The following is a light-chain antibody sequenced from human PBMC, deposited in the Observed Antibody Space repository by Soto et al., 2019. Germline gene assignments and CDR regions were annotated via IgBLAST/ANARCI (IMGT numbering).Light chain of an antibody. CDR3: QQYKTWPRT. CDR2: GAS. Sequence: EIVMTQSPATLSVSPGERATLSCRASQSVSSNLAWYQQKPGQAPRLLIYGASTRATGIPARFSGSGSGTEFTLTISSLHSEDFAFYYGQQYKTWPRTFAKGPRVDIK. CDR1: QSVSSN. V-gene: IGKV3-15*01. J-gene: IGKJ1*01.